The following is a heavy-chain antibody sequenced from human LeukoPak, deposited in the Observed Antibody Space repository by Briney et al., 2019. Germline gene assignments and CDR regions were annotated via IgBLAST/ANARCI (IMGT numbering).Heavy chain of an antibody. CDR2: IRYDGSNK. V-gene: IGHV3-30*02. Sequence: HPGGTLRLSCAAAGLTFSSYGMHWVRQAPGKGLEWVAFIRYDGSNKYYADSVKGRFTISRDNSNNTLYLQMNSLRAEDTAVYYCARDRLVLWFGELLSTWDYYYYGMDVWGQGTTVTVSS. CDR1: GLTFSSYG. CDR3: ARDRLVLWFGELLSTWDYYYYGMDV. J-gene: IGHJ6*02. D-gene: IGHD3-10*01.